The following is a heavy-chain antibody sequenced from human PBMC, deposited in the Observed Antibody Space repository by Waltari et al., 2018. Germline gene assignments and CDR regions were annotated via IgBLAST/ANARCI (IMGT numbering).Heavy chain of an antibody. J-gene: IGHJ6*02. CDR2: IHHSGST. Sequence: QVQLQESGPGLVKPSQTLSLTCIVSGDSIRSGGYYWTLIRQHPGKALEWVGIIHHSGSTSYNPSLKNRVTIESDTSKNEFSLRLTSMTAADTAVYYCARGILGATANSYYHHGMDVWGQGTAVTVSS. D-gene: IGHD3-3*01. CDR1: GDSIRSGGYY. V-gene: IGHV4-31*03. CDR3: ARGILGATANSYYHHGMDV.